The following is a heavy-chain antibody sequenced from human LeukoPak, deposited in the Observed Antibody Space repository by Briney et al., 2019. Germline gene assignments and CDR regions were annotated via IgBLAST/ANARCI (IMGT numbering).Heavy chain of an antibody. CDR2: INQDASEK. CDR1: GFTFSSYW. J-gene: IGHJ4*02. CDR3: ARGDVDFGDYFDY. D-gene: IGHD3-10*01. Sequence: GGSLRLSCAASGFTFSSYWMSWVRQAPGKGLEGGANINQDASEKDYVDSVKGRFTISRDTAKNSLFLQMNSLRAEDTAVYYCARGDVDFGDYFDYWGQGTLVTVSS. V-gene: IGHV3-7*01.